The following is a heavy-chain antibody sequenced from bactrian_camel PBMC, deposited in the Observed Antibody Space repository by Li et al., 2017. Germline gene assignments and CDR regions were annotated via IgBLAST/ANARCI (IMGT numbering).Heavy chain of an antibody. J-gene: IGHJ4*01. CDR2: IDYDGTQ. CDR1: GNTYSSYC. V-gene: IGHV3S53*01. D-gene: IGHD5*01. Sequence: HVQLVESGGGSVQAGGSLRLSCVDSGNTYSSYCMGWFRQAPGKEREFVSSIDYDGTQKYADSVKGRFTISQDNVKNTVYLQMSSLKPEDTALYYCAAGFTVIRGGGCEYKYFGRGTQVTVS. CDR3: AAGFTVIRGGGCEYKY.